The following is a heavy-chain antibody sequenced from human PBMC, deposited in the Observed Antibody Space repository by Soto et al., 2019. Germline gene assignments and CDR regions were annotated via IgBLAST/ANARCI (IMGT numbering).Heavy chain of an antibody. CDR2: INHSGST. V-gene: IGHV4-34*01. Sequence: QVQLQQWGAGLLKPSETLSLTCAVYGGSFSGYYWSWIRQPPGKGLEWIGEINHSGSTNYNPSLXSXVXXSVDTSKNQFSLKLSSVTAADTAVYYCARGLVRAYWGQGTLVTVSS. CDR1: GGSFSGYY. CDR3: ARGLVRAY. J-gene: IGHJ4*02. D-gene: IGHD6-13*01.